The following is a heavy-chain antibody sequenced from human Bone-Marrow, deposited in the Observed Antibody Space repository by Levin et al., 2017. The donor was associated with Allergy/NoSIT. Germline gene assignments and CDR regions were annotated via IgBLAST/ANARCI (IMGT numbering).Heavy chain of an antibody. CDR2: IKSKTDGGTT. CDR3: TTGPYYGDYRLPTSAWGY. V-gene: IGHV3-15*01. J-gene: IGHJ4*02. CDR1: GFTFSNAW. Sequence: GGSLRLSCAASGFTFSNAWMSWVRQAPGKGLEWVGRIKSKTDGGTTDYAAPVKGRFTISRDDSKNTLYLQMNSLKTEDTAVYYCTTGPYYGDYRLPTSAWGYWGQGTLVTVSS. D-gene: IGHD4-17*01.